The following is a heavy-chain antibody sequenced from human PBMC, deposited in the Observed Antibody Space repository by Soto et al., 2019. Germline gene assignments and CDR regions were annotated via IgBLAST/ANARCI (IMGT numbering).Heavy chain of an antibody. CDR2: IIPIFGTA. J-gene: IGHJ5*02. D-gene: IGHD3-3*01. CDR3: ARAPSSYYDFWSGYGAFDP. CDR1: GGTFSSYA. V-gene: IGHV1-69*01. Sequence: QVQLVQAGAEVKKPGSSVKVSCKASGGTFSSYAISWVRQAPGQGLEWMGGIIPIFGTANYAQKFQGRVTITADESTSTAYMELSRLRTEDTAVYYCARAPSSYYDFWSGYGAFDPWGQGTLVTVSS.